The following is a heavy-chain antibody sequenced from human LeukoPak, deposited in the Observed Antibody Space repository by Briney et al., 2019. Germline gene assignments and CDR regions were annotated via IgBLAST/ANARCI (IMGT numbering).Heavy chain of an antibody. D-gene: IGHD3-10*01. CDR2: ISGGGGST. J-gene: IGHJ4*02. CDR3: AKQRTHYYGSGTY. V-gene: IGHV3-23*01. CDR1: GFTFSSYG. Sequence: GGSLRLSCAASGFTFSSYGMSWVRQAPGKGLEWVSAISGGGGSTYYADSVKGRFTISRDNSKNTLYLQMNSLRAEDTAVYYCAKQRTHYYGSGTYWGQGTLVTVSS.